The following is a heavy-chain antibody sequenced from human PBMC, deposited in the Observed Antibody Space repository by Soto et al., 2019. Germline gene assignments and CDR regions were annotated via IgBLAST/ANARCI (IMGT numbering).Heavy chain of an antibody. J-gene: IGHJ3*02. V-gene: IGHV1-69*02. Sequence: QVQLVQSGAEVKKPGSSVKVSCKASGGTFSSYPISWVRQAPGQGLEWMGRIIPILGIANYAQKFQGRVTITADKSTSTAYMELSSLRSEDTAVYYCTEERADYYGSGSSAFDIWGQGTMVTVSS. CDR2: IIPILGIA. CDR3: TEERADYYGSGSSAFDI. CDR1: GGTFSSYP. D-gene: IGHD3-10*01.